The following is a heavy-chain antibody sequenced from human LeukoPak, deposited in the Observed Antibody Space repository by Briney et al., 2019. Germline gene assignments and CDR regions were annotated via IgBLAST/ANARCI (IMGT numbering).Heavy chain of an antibody. CDR2: IFPRDSDI. CDR1: GYSFTSYW. J-gene: IGHJ5*02. D-gene: IGHD3-16*01. CDR3: ARLEGDNWFDP. Sequence: GESLKISCKGSGYSFTSYWIAWVRQMPGKGLECMGIIFPRDSDIKYSPSFQGQVTISVDNSISTAYLQWTSLKTSDTATYYCARLEGDNWFDPWGQGTLVTVSS. V-gene: IGHV5-51*01.